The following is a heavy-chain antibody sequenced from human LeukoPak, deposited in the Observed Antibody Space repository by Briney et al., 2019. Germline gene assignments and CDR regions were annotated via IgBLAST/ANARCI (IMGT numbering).Heavy chain of an antibody. CDR1: GGSFSGYY. CDR2: INHSGST. Sequence: SETLSLTCAVYGGSFSGYYWSWVRQPPGKGLEWIGEINHSGSTNYNPSLKSRVTISVDTSKNQFSLKLSSVTAADTAVYYCASVYYDSSGSFWGQGTMVTVSS. J-gene: IGHJ3*01. V-gene: IGHV4-34*01. D-gene: IGHD3-22*01. CDR3: ASVYYDSSGSF.